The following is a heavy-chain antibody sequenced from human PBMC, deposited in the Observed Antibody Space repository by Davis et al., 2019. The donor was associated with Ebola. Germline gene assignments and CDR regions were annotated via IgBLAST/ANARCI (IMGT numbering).Heavy chain of an antibody. J-gene: IGHJ4*02. Sequence: PVKVSCKASGGTFSSYAISWVRQAPGQGLEWMGRIIPILGIANYAQKFQGRVTITADKSTSTAYMELSSLRSEDTAVYYCARDGDLGHIVVVTAIPPLDYWGQGTLVTVSS. CDR1: GGTFSSYA. D-gene: IGHD2-21*02. CDR2: IIPILGIA. V-gene: IGHV1-69*04. CDR3: ARDGDLGHIVVVTAIPPLDY.